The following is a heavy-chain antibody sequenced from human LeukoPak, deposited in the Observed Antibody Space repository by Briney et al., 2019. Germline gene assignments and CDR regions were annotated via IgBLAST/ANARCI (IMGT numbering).Heavy chain of an antibody. CDR1: GFTFSTYS. Sequence: PGGSLRLSCAASGFTFSTYSMNWVRQAPGKGLEWVSSIGGSSSSIYYADSVKGRFTISRDNAKNSLYLQMNSLRAEDTAVYYCAREDREAFDYWGQGTLVTVSS. J-gene: IGHJ4*02. V-gene: IGHV3-21*01. CDR2: IGGSSSSI. D-gene: IGHD2-15*01. CDR3: AREDREAFDY.